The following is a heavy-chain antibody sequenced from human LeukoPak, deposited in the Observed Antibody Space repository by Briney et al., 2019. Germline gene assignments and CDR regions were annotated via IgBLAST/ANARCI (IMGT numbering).Heavy chain of an antibody. CDR3: ARHFFEQQNDAFDI. CDR2: IYYSGST. CDR1: GGSISSGDYY. V-gene: IGHV4-39*01. D-gene: IGHD6-13*01. Sequence: PSETLSLTCTVSGGSISSGDYYWGWIRQPPGKGLEWIGSIYYSGSTYYNPSLKSRVTISVDTSKNQFSLKLSSVTAADTAVYYCARHFFEQQNDAFDIWGQGTMVTVSS. J-gene: IGHJ3*02.